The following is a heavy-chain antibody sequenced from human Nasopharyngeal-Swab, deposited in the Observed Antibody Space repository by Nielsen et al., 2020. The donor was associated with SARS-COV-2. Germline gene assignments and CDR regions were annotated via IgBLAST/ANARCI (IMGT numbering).Heavy chain of an antibody. D-gene: IGHD5-12*01. CDR2: IDWDDDK. V-gene: IGHV2-70*01. Sequence: WIRQPPGKALEWLAHIDWDDDKYYSTSLKTRLTISKDTSKNQVVLTMTNMDPVDTATYYCARTKRRGYSGYGFDYWGQGTLVTVSS. CDR3: ARTKRRGYSGYGFDY. J-gene: IGHJ4*02.